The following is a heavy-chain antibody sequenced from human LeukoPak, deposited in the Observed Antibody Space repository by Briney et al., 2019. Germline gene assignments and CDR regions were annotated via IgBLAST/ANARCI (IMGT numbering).Heavy chain of an antibody. V-gene: IGHV3-11*01. CDR3: ARDSSSTSQLDY. CDR1: GSTFGDYY. D-gene: IGHD2-2*01. CDR2: SSSSGSTI. J-gene: IGHJ4*02. Sequence: GGSFRLSGAAAGSTFGDYYISLIRQAPGRGQERVSYSSSSGSTIYYADSVKGRFTISRDNAKNSLYLQMNSLRAEDTAVYYCARDSSSTSQLDYWGQGTLVTVSS.